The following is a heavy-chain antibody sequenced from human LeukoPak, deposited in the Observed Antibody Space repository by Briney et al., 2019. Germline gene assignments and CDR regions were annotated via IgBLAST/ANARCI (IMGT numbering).Heavy chain of an antibody. J-gene: IGHJ4*02. D-gene: IGHD1-7*01. V-gene: IGHV4-59*01. CDR3: ARWVTGTTAGYYFDY. CDR2: IYYSGST. CDR1: GGSISSYY. Sequence: SETLSLTCTVSGGSISSYYWSWIRQPPGKGLEWIGYIYYSGSTDYNPSLKSRVTISVDTSKSQFSLKLSSVTAADTAVYYCARWVTGTTAGYYFDYWGQGTLVTVSS.